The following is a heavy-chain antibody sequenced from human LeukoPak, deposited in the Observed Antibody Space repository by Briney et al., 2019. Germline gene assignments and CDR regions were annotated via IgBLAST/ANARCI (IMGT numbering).Heavy chain of an antibody. Sequence: PGGSLRLSCAASGFTFSSYSMNWVRQAPGKGLEWVSSISSSSSYIYYADSVKGRFTISRDNAKNSLYLQMNSLRAEDTAVYYCARVATVTTLSSYYMDVWGKGTTVTVSS. CDR2: ISSSSSYI. V-gene: IGHV3-21*01. D-gene: IGHD4-17*01. J-gene: IGHJ6*03. CDR3: ARVATVTTLSSYYMDV. CDR1: GFTFSSYS.